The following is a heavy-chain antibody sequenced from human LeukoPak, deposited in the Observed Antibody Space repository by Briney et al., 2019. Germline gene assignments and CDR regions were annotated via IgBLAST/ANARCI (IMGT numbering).Heavy chain of an antibody. CDR3: ARKYYYGSGSYQFDY. Sequence: GESLKISFKGSGYSFTSYWIGWGRPMPGKGLEWMGIIYPDDSDTRYSPSFQGQVTISADKSISTAYLQWSSLKASDTAMYYCARKYYYGSGSYQFDYWGQGTLVTVSS. V-gene: IGHV5-51*01. D-gene: IGHD3-10*01. CDR2: IYPDDSDT. J-gene: IGHJ4*02. CDR1: GYSFTSYW.